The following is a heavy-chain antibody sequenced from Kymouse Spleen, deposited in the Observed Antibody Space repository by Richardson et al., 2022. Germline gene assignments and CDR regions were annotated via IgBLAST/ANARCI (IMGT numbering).Heavy chain of an antibody. CDR3: ARGTGTNGSWFDP. V-gene: IGHV4-34*01. D-gene: IGHD1-7*01. J-gene: IGHJ5*02. Sequence: QVQLQQWGAGLLKPSETLSLTCAVYGGSFSGYYWSWIRQPPGKGLEWIGEINHSGSTNYNPSLKSRVTISVDTSKNQFSLKLSSVTAADTAVYYCARGTGTNGSWFDPWGQGTLVTVSS. CDR1: GGSFSGYY. CDR2: INHSGST.